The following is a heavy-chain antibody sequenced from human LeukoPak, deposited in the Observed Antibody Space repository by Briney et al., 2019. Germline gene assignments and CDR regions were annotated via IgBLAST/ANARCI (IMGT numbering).Heavy chain of an antibody. CDR1: GFTFSSYW. Sequence: PGGSLRLSCAASGFTFSSYWMHWVRQAPGKGLEWVSYISSSGSTIYYADSVKGRFTISRDNAKNSLYLQMNSLRAEDTAVYYCARDRQLWLSNRYYFDYWGQGTLVTVSS. D-gene: IGHD5-18*01. CDR3: ARDRQLWLSNRYYFDY. J-gene: IGHJ4*02. V-gene: IGHV3-48*04. CDR2: ISSSGSTI.